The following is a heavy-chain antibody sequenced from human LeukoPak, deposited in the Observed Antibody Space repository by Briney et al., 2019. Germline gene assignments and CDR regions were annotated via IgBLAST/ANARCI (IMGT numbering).Heavy chain of an antibody. Sequence: GESLKISCKGSGYSFSNYWIGWVRQMPGKGLEWMGIIYPVDSDTRYSPSFQGQVTISADKSISTAYLQWSSLKASDTAMYYCARRTTTWAFDIWGQGTMVTVSS. D-gene: IGHD2/OR15-2a*01. CDR2: IYPVDSDT. J-gene: IGHJ3*02. CDR1: GYSFSNYW. CDR3: ARRTTTWAFDI. V-gene: IGHV5-51*01.